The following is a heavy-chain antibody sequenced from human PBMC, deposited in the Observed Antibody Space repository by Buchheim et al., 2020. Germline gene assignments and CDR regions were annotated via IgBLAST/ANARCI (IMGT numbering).Heavy chain of an antibody. CDR2: IYSGGST. CDR3: AKDHCSTTSCYTYFDY. V-gene: IGHV3-66*02. D-gene: IGHD2-2*02. CDR1: GFTFSSYA. J-gene: IGHJ4*02. Sequence: EVQLLESGGGLVQPGGSLRLSCAASGFTFSSYAMSWVRQAPGKGLEWVSVIYSGGSTYYADSVKGRFTISRDNSKNTLYLQMNSLRAEDTAVYYCAKDHCSTTSCYTYFDYWGQGTL.